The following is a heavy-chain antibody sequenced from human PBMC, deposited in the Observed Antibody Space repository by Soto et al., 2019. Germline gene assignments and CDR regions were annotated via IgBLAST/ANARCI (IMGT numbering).Heavy chain of an antibody. V-gene: IGHV4-39*01. CDR3: ASLPRTTTSGTGTVF. D-gene: IGHD6-13*01. Sequence: QLQLQESVPGLVKPSETLSLTCTVSGGSISGDYWGWIRQPPGKVLEWIATIYYSGRTFYNPSLESRVIMYVDKCRDQFSLKLTSVTAADRAAYYCASLPRTTTSGTGTVFWGQGTLVTVSS. CDR1: GGSISGDY. CDR2: IYYSGRT. J-gene: IGHJ4*02.